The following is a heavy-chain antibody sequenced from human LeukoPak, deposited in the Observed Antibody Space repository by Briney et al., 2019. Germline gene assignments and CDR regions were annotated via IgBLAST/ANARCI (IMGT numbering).Heavy chain of an antibody. CDR1: GFTFSSYG. Sequence: PGGSLRLSCAASGFTFSSYGMHWVRQAPGKGLEWVAFIRYDGSNKYYADSVKGRFTISRDNSENTLFLQMNSLRAEDTAVYYCAKDRVATITGRNNWFDPWGQGTLVTVSS. V-gene: IGHV3-30*02. CDR3: AKDRVATITGRNNWFDP. J-gene: IGHJ5*02. CDR2: IRYDGSNK. D-gene: IGHD5-12*01.